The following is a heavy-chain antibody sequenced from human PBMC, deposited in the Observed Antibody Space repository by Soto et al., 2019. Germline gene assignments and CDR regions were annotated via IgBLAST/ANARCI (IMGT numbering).Heavy chain of an antibody. V-gene: IGHV3-33*01. CDR3: ARTHAQSSCSGLDF. CDR1: GFTFRAYG. D-gene: IGHD2-2*01. Sequence: QVQLVESGGGVVQPGTSLRLSCAASGFTFRAYGMHGVRQAPGKGLEWVAVIWFDGSEEYYADSVKGRFTVSRDNSKNTAYVIVNNLRAEDTAVYYCARTHAQSSCSGLDFWGHGTLVTVSS. J-gene: IGHJ4*01. CDR2: IWFDGSEE.